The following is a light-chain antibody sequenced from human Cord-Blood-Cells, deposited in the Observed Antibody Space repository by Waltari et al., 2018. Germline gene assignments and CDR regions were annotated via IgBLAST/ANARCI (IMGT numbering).Light chain of an antibody. J-gene: IGKJ4*01. CDR3: QQYYSTPLT. Sequence: DIVMTQSPDSLAVSLGERATINCKSSQSVLYSSNNKNYLAWYQQKPGQPPKLLIYWASTRESGVPDRFRVSGSVTDFTLTISSLQAEDVAVYYCQQYYSTPLTFGGGTKVEIK. V-gene: IGKV4-1*01. CDR1: QSVLYSSNNKNY. CDR2: WAS.